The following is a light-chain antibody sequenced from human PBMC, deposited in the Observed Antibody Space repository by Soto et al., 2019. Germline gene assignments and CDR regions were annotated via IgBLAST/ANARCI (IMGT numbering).Light chain of an antibody. J-gene: IGKJ4*01. Sequence: EIVLTQSPATLSLSPGERATLSCRASQSLGGSLAWYQQKPGQAPRLLIYGGSTRATGIPARFSGSGSGTDFTLTLSGLESEDFAVYYCQHRTSWPLTFGGGTRVEI. CDR2: GGS. CDR3: QHRTSWPLT. V-gene: IGKV3-11*01. CDR1: QSLGGS.